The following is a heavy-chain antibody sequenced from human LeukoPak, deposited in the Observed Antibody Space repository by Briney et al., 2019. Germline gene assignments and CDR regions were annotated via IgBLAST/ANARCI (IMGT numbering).Heavy chain of an antibody. Sequence: EASVKVSCKASGYTFTSYDINWVRQATGQGLEWMGWMNPNSGNTGYAQKFQGRVTMTRNTSISTAYMELSSLRSEDTAVYYCARGPAPGYFDWLLIGNYYYYGMDVWGQGTTVTVSS. CDR3: ARGPAPGYFDWLLIGNYYYYGMDV. J-gene: IGHJ6*02. D-gene: IGHD3-9*01. V-gene: IGHV1-8*01. CDR2: MNPNSGNT. CDR1: GYTFTSYD.